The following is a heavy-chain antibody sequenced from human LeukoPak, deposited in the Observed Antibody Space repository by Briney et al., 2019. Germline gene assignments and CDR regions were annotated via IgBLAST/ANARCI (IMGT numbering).Heavy chain of an antibody. CDR3: ARQTVWGTPYYFDY. CDR1: GGSISSGSYS. Sequence: SETLSLTCAVSGGSISSGSYSWSWIRRPPGKGLEWIGYIYYSGSTHYNPSLKSRVTISVDTSKNQFSLKLSSVTAADTAVYYCARQTVWGTPYYFDYWGQGTLVTVSS. CDR2: IYYSGST. J-gene: IGHJ4*02. V-gene: IGHV4-30-4*07. D-gene: IGHD1-14*01.